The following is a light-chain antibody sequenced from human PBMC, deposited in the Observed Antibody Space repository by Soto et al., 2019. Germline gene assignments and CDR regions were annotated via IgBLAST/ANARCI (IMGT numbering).Light chain of an antibody. V-gene: IGKV1-33*01. J-gene: IGKJ4*01. CDR2: DAS. CDR1: QSISSH. CDR3: QQYDDIPPMT. Sequence: DIRMTQSPSSLSASVGDTVTITCRASQSISSHLNWYQQKPGKAPKLLIYDASNLERGVPSRFSGSGSGTDFTFTISSLQAEDTATYYCQQYDDIPPMTFGGGTKVDI.